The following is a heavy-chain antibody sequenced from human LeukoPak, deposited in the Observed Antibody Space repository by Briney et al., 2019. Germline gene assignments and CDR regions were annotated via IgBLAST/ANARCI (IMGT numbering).Heavy chain of an antibody. CDR2: IYYSGST. V-gene: IGHV4-59*08. Sequence: NPSETLSLTCTVSGGSISSYYWSWTRQPPGKGLEWIGYIYYSGSTNYNPSLKSRVTISVDTSKNQFSLKLSSVTAADTAVYYCARHLYSGSYYTLDYWGQGTLVTVSS. J-gene: IGHJ4*02. CDR1: GGSISSYY. CDR3: ARHLYSGSYYTLDY. D-gene: IGHD1-26*01.